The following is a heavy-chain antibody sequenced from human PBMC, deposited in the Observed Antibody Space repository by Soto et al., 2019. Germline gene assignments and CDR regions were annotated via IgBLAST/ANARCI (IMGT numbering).Heavy chain of an antibody. CDR3: ARVRYCSGGSCHSNPLDY. J-gene: IGHJ4*02. Sequence: QVQLVQSGAEVKKPGAPVKVSCKASGYTFTNYGISWVRQAPGQGPEWMGWISGYNGNTNYAQKLQGRVTMTTDTSTSTAYMELRSLRSDDTAVYYCARVRYCSGGSCHSNPLDYWGQGTLVTVSS. V-gene: IGHV1-18*01. D-gene: IGHD2-15*01. CDR1: GYTFTNYG. CDR2: ISGYNGNT.